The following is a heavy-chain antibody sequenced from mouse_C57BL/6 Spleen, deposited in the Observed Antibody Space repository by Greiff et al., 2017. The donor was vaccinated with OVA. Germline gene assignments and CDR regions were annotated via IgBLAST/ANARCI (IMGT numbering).Heavy chain of an antibody. CDR1: GYTFTSYW. CDR3: QFYYYGSSTGYFDG. D-gene: IGHD1-1*01. CDR2: IDPSDSYT. V-gene: IGHV1-69*01. Sequence: QVQLQQPGAELVMPGASVKLSCKASGYTFTSYWMHWVKQRPGQGLEWIGEIDPSDSYTNYNQKFKGKSTLTVDKSSSTAYMQLSSLTSEDSAVYYCQFYYYGSSTGYFDGWGTGTTVTVSS. J-gene: IGHJ1*03.